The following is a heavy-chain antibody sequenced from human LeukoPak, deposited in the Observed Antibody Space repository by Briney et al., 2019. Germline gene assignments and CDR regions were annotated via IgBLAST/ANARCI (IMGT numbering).Heavy chain of an antibody. J-gene: IGHJ3*02. Sequence: GASVKVSCKASGYTFTDYYMHWVRQASGQGLEWMGWINPDSGVTNYPQKFQGRVTMTRDTPSSTAYMELIRLRSDDTAVYYCARDGTFDIWGQGTMVTVSS. CDR1: GYTFTDYY. CDR3: ARDGTFDI. CDR2: INPDSGVT. D-gene: IGHD2-15*01. V-gene: IGHV1-2*02.